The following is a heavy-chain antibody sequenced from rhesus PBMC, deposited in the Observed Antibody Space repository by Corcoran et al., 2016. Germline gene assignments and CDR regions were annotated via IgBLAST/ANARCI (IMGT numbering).Heavy chain of an antibody. J-gene: IGHJ4*01. V-gene: IGHV4S2*01. CDR2: ISGSGTTT. Sequence: QGQLQESGPGLVKPSETLSLTCAVSGASVSGTYRTWPRQAPGKGLEWIGRISGSGTTTDYNPSLKSRVAISMDTSRNQISLKLDSVTAADTAIYYCARAGIATDFDFWGQGLLVTVSS. D-gene: IGHD5-36*01. CDR3: ARAGIATDFDF. CDR1: GASVSGTY.